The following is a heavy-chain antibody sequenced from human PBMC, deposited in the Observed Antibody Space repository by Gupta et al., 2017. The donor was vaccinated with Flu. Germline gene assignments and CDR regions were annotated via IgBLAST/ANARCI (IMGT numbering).Heavy chain of an antibody. CDR1: GGSISSGGYY. Sequence: VQLQESGPGLVKPSQTLSLTCTVSGGSISSGGYYWSWIRQHPGKGLEWIGYIYYSGSTYYNPSLKSRFTISLDTSKNHFSLRLSSVTAADTAVYYWARGGSSVWYFHHWGQGTLVTVSS. CDR2: IYYSGST. CDR3: ARGGSSVWYFHH. D-gene: IGHD6-19*01. V-gene: IGHV4-31*03. J-gene: IGHJ4*02.